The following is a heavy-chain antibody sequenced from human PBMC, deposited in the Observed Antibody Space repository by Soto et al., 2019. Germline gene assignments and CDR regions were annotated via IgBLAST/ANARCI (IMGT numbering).Heavy chain of an antibody. CDR3: ARLGSSSNVDGMDV. D-gene: IGHD6-6*01. CDR1: GESLSAYY. J-gene: IGHJ6*02. V-gene: IGHV3-53*01. CDR2: LSGPGDT. Sequence: ETLSLTCAVYGESLSAYYWTWIRQAPGKGLEWVSGLSGPGDTYYADSVKGRFTISRDNSKNTLYLQMSSLRASDTAMYYCARLGSSSNVDGMDVWGQGTTVTVSS.